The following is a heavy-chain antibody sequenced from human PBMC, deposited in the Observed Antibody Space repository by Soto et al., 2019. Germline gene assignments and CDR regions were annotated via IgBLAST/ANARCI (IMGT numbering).Heavy chain of an antibody. Sequence: SETLSLTCTVSGGSISSSSYYWGWIRQPPGKGLEWIGSIYYSGSTYYNPSLKSRVTISVDTSKNQFSLKLSSVTAADTAVYYCASRVPQDIVVVPAAMDYYYYMDVWGKGTTVTVSS. CDR1: GGSISSSSYY. J-gene: IGHJ6*03. CDR2: IYYSGST. CDR3: ASRVPQDIVVVPAAMDYYYYMDV. V-gene: IGHV4-39*01. D-gene: IGHD2-2*01.